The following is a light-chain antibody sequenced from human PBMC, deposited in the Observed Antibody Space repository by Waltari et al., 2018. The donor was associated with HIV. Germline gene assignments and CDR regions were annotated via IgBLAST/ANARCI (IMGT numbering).Light chain of an antibody. V-gene: IGKV2-28*01. J-gene: IGKJ5*01. CDR2: LAS. CDR3: MHAIRTPVT. CDR1: ESLLHSNGEKH. Sequence: DIVMTQSPLSLSVTPGEPASISCRSSESLLHSNGEKHLYWTVQKPGQSPQFLIYLASTRASGVPDRFSGTESGTEFTLKISRVEAEDAGIYYCMHAIRTPVTFGQGTRLEIK.